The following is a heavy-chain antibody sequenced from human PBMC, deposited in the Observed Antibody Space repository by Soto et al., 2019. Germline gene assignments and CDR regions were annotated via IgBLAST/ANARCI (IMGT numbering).Heavy chain of an antibody. CDR1: GGTFSSNT. V-gene: IGHV1-69*02. CDR3: ARDSGYDPDYYYYYGMDV. J-gene: IGHJ6*02. CDR2: IIPILGIA. D-gene: IGHD5-12*01. Sequence: QVQLVQSGAEVKKPGSSVKVSCKASGGTFSSNTISWVRQAPGQGLEWMGRIIPILGIANYAQKFQGRVTITADKSTSTVYMELSSLRSEDTAVYYCARDSGYDPDYYYYYGMDVWGQGTTVTVSS.